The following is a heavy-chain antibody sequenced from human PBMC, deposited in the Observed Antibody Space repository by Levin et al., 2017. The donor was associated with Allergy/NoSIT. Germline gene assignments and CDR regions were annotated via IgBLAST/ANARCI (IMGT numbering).Heavy chain of an antibody. V-gene: IGHV4-34*01. CDR1: GGSFSGYY. CDR3: ARGGFGYANYMDV. D-gene: IGHD3-10*01. CDR2: INHSGST. J-gene: IGHJ6*03. Sequence: SETLSLTCAVYGGSFSGYYWSWIRQPPGKGLEWIGEINHSGSTNYNPSLKSRVTISVDTSKNQFSLKLSSVTAADTAVYYCARGGFGYANYMDVWGKGTTVTVSS.